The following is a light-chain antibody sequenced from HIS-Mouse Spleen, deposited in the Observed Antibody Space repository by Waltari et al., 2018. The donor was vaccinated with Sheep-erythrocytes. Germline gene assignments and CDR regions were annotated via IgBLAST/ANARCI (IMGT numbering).Light chain of an antibody. CDR3: CSYAGSYNHV. Sequence: QSALTQPRSVSGSPGQSVTIPCTATSSDVGGYNYGSWYQQHPGKAPKLMIYDVSKRPSGVPDRFSGSKSGNTASLTISGLQAEDEADYYCCSYAGSYNHVFATGTKVTVL. CDR2: DVS. V-gene: IGLV2-11*01. J-gene: IGLJ1*01. CDR1: SSDVGGYNY.